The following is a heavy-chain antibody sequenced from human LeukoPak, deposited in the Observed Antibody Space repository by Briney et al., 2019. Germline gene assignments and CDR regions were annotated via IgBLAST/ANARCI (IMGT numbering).Heavy chain of an antibody. V-gene: IGHV4-59*01. CDR2: IYYTGST. J-gene: IGHJ4*02. CDR3: AREMVTGSYYFDY. CDR1: GGSISSYY. D-gene: IGHD2-21*02. Sequence: SETLSLTCTVSGGSISSYYWSWIRQPPGKGLEGIGYIYYTGSTNYSPSLKSRVTISVDTSKNQFSLKLNSVTAAATAVYYCAREMVTGSYYFDYWGQGTLVTVSS.